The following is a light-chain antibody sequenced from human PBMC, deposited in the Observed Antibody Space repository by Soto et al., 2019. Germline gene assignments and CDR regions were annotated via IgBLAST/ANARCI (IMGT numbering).Light chain of an antibody. CDR3: QQRINWPPT. Sequence: EIVLIQSPATLSLSPGERATLSCRASQSVGSYLAWYQQKPGQAPRLLIYDASNRATGIPARFSGSGSGTDFTLTISSLEPEDFAVYYCQQRINWPPTFGQGTKVDIK. V-gene: IGKV3-11*01. CDR1: QSVGSY. CDR2: DAS. J-gene: IGKJ1*01.